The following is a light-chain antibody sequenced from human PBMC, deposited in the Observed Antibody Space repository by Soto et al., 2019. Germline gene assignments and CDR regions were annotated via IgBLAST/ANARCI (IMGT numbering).Light chain of an antibody. Sequence: DIQMTQSPSTLSASVVNGVTITCQASQDIATYLNWYQQKPGKAPNLLIYDASNLETGVPSRFSGGGSGTHFTFTISNLQPEDIATYYCQQYDNLPPTWTFGQGTKVDIK. V-gene: IGKV1-33*01. CDR1: QDIATY. CDR3: QQYDNLPPTWT. CDR2: DAS. J-gene: IGKJ1*01.